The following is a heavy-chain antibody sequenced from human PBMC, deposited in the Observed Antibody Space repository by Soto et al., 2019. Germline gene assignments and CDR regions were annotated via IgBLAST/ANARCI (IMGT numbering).Heavy chain of an antibody. V-gene: IGHV1-69*08. Sequence: QVQLVQSGAEVKKPGSSVKVSCKASGGTFSSYTISWVRQAPGQGLEWMGRIIPILGIANYAQKFQGRVTITADQSTSTAHMELSSLRSEDTAVYYCAREAVDGLPFPQHWGQGTLVTVSS. CDR3: AREAVDGLPFPQH. CDR2: IIPILGIA. CDR1: GGTFSSYT. J-gene: IGHJ1*01. D-gene: IGHD6-19*01.